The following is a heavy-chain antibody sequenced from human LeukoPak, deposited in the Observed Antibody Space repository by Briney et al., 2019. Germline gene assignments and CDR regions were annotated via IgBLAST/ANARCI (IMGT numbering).Heavy chain of an antibody. Sequence: GGSLRLSCAASGFTFSSYSVNWVRQAPGKGLEWVSSISSSSSYIYYADSVKGRFTISRDNAKNSLYLQMNSLRAEDTAVYYCASLIAVAGGQGFQHWGQGTLVTVSS. D-gene: IGHD6-19*01. J-gene: IGHJ1*01. V-gene: IGHV3-21*01. CDR2: ISSSSSYI. CDR1: GFTFSSYS. CDR3: ASLIAVAGGQGFQH.